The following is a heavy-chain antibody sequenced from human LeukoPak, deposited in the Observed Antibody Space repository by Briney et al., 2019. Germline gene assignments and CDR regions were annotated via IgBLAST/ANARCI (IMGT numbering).Heavy chain of an antibody. CDR2: IYYSGST. CDR1: GGSISSYY. V-gene: IGHV4-59*12. CDR3: AREAKLRTRWFDP. D-gene: IGHD1-7*01. J-gene: IGHJ5*02. Sequence: SETLSLTCTVSGGSISSYYWSWIRQPPGKGLEWIGYIYYSGSTNYNPSLKSRVTMSVDTSKNQFSLKLSSVTAADTAVYYCAREAKLRTRWFDPWGQGTLVTVSS.